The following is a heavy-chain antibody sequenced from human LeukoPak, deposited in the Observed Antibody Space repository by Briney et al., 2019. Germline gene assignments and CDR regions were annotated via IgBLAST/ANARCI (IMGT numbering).Heavy chain of an antibody. CDR2: INPSGGST. D-gene: IGHD1-1*01. CDR1: GYTFSSYY. CDR3: AREISTTDTGDDY. V-gene: IGHV1-46*01. J-gene: IGHJ4*02. Sequence: GASVKVSCKASGYTFSSYYIYWVRQAPGQGLEWMATINPSGGSTSYAQKFQGRVTMTSDTSTSSVYMELSSLRSEDTAVYYCAREISTTDTGDDYWGQGTLVTASS.